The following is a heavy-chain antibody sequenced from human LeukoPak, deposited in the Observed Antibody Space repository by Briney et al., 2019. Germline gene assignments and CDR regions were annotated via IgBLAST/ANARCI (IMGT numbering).Heavy chain of an antibody. J-gene: IGHJ5*02. Sequence: GGSLRLSCAASGFTFDDYGMSWVRQAPGKGLEWVSAISGSGGSTYYADSVKGRFTISRDNSKNTLYLQMNSLRPDDTAVYYCAKDYSKTSYYGSGTYYRPNWFDPWGQGTLVTVSS. CDR3: AKDYSKTSYYGSGTYYRPNWFDP. V-gene: IGHV3-23*01. D-gene: IGHD3-10*01. CDR1: GFTFDDYG. CDR2: ISGSGGST.